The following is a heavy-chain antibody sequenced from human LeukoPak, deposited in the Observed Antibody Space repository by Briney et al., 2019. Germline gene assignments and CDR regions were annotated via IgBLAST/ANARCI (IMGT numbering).Heavy chain of an antibody. V-gene: IGHV4-34*01. CDR2: INHSGST. Sequence: SETLSLTCAVYGGSFSGYYWSWIRQPPGKGLEWIGEINHSGSTNYNPSLKSRVTISVDTSKNQFSLKLSSVTAADTAVYYCARSAQSLRWLQMSWGQGTLVTVSS. CDR1: GGSFSGYY. D-gene: IGHD5-24*01. J-gene: IGHJ4*02. CDR3: ARSAQSLRWLQMS.